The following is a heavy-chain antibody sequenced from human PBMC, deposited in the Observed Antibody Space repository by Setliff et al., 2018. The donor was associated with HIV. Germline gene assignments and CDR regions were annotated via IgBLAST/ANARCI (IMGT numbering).Heavy chain of an antibody. CDR2: INQDGSEM. CDR1: GFTVSNYW. D-gene: IGHD2-15*01. Sequence: PGGSLRLSCAASGFTVSNYWMSWVRQAPGKGLEWVANINQDGSEMQYVDSVKGRFTISRDNAKNSLYLQMNSLRVEDTAVYYCAKDPCSGGSCYSGQFDYWGQGTLVTVSS. CDR3: AKDPCSGGSCYSGQFDY. J-gene: IGHJ4*02. V-gene: IGHV3-7*03.